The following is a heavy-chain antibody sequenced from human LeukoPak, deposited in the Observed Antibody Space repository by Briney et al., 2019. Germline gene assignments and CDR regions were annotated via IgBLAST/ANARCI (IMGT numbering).Heavy chain of an antibody. CDR3: ARGSPTSCYSVWFDP. Sequence: PGGSLRLSCAVSGFTFSSCGMHWVRQAPGKGLEWMAVISYDGSNKYYADSVKGRFTISRDNSKNTLYLQMNSLRAEDTAVYYCARGSPTSCYSVWFDPWGQGTLVTVSS. CDR2: ISYDGSNK. CDR1: GFTFSSCG. J-gene: IGHJ5*02. V-gene: IGHV3-30-3*01. D-gene: IGHD2-15*01.